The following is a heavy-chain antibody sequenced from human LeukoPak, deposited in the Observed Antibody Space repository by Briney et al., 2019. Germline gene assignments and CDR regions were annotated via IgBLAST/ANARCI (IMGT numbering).Heavy chain of an antibody. CDR3: ARDLGGYPFFMDV. V-gene: IGHV4-39*07. Sequence: SQTLSLTCSVYGGSIGSGDHHWAWVRHPPGKGLEFIGSLDESGRPYYNRPSKSRVSISGDTSGKQFSLNLTSVTAADTAVYFCARDLGGYPFFMDVWGRGTTVIVSS. D-gene: IGHD2-15*01. CDR1: GGSIGSGDHH. CDR2: LDESGRP. J-gene: IGHJ6*03.